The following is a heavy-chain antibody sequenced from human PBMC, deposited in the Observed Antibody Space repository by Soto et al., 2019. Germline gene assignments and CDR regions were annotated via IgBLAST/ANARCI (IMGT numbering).Heavy chain of an antibody. CDR2: ISHSGGT. CDR1: GASISSSNSY. V-gene: IGHV4-39*01. J-gene: IGHJ3*01. CDR3: ARREMSWHAFDF. Sequence: QLQLEEWGPGLVKPSETLSLTCTVSGASISSSNSYWGWIRQPPGRGLEWIATISHSGGTYYNPSLKSRVTISVDTSKNLFSLRLSSVTAADAAVYFCARREMSWHAFDFWGRGTMVAVS.